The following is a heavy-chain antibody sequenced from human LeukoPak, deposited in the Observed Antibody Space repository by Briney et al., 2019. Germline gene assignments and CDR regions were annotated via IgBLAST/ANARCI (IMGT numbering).Heavy chain of an antibody. Sequence: GGSLRLSCAASGFTFSTYSMNWVRQAPGKGLEWVSYISISSDTIYYADSVKGRFTISRDNAKNSLYLQMNSLRAEDTAVYYCARDRGGGYAYGSVFDTWGQGTMVTVSS. CDR3: ARDRGGGYAYGSVFDT. J-gene: IGHJ3*02. V-gene: IGHV3-48*04. CDR2: ISISSDTI. CDR1: GFTFSTYS. D-gene: IGHD5-18*01.